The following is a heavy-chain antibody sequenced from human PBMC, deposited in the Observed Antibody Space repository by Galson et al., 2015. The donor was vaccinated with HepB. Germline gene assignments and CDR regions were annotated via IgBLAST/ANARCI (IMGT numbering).Heavy chain of an antibody. CDR2: IIPILGIA. CDR3: AREYSSGAPNYYYGMDV. J-gene: IGHJ6*02. D-gene: IGHD6-19*01. V-gene: IGHV1-69*02. CDR1: GGTFSSYT. Sequence: SVKVSCKASGGTFSSYTISWVRQAPGQGLEWMGRIIPILGIANYAQKFQGRVTITADKSTSTAYMELSSLRSEDTAVYYCAREYSSGAPNYYYGMDVWSQGTTVTVSS.